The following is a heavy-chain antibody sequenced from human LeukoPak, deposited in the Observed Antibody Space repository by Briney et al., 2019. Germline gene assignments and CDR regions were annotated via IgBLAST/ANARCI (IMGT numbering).Heavy chain of an antibody. D-gene: IGHD2/OR15-2a*01. CDR3: APFSTVLGFDQ. CDR1: GFTFSDYY. Sequence: GSLRLSCAASGFTFSDYYMGWIRQAPGKGLEWVSYISSSGSTIYYADSVKGRFTISRDNAKNSLYLQMNSLRADDTAVYYCAPFSTVLGFDQWGQGTLVTVSS. CDR2: ISSSGSTI. V-gene: IGHV3-11*04. J-gene: IGHJ4*02.